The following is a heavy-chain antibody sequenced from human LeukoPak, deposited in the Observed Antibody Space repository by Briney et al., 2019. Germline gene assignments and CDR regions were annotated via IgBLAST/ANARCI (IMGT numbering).Heavy chain of an antibody. CDR2: INPNSGGT. V-gene: IGHV1-2*04. D-gene: IGHD3/OR15-3a*01. J-gene: IGHJ2*01. Sequence: ASVKVSCKASGYTFTGYYMHWVRQAPGQGLEWMGWINPNSGGTNYAQKFQGWVTVSRDTSTSTVYMELSSLRSEDTAVYYCARDPGTDWYFDLWGRGTLVTVSS. CDR3: ARDPGTDWYFDL. CDR1: GYTFTGYY.